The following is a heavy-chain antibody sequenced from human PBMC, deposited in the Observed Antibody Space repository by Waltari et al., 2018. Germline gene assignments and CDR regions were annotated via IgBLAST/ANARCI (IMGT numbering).Heavy chain of an antibody. CDR2: IKSDGSST. D-gene: IGHD6-13*01. V-gene: IGHV3-74*01. Sequence: EVQLVESGGGLVQPGGSLRLSCVASGFTFSSYWMHWVRQGPGKGLVWVSRIKSDGSSTSYADSVKGRFTISRDNARNTLYLQMNGLRAEDTAVYYCARGGDSSSWYPGYFDYWGQGTLVTVSS. J-gene: IGHJ4*02. CDR1: GFTFSSYW. CDR3: ARGGDSSSWYPGYFDY.